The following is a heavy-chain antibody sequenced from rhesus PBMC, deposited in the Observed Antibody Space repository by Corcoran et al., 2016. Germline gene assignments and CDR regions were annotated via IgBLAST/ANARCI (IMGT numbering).Heavy chain of an antibody. CDR1: GGSISSSY. Sequence: QLQLQESGPGLVKPSETLSVTCAVSGGSISSSYWSWIRQAPGKGLEWIGYIDGSGSSTTSHPSLTSRVTLSVDTSKTPLSLKLSSVTTADTAVYYCASTVAATPAFDFWGQGLRVTVSS. CDR2: IDGSGSST. V-gene: IGHV4-169*01. D-gene: IGHD4-29*01. CDR3: ASTVAATPAFDF. J-gene: IGHJ3*01.